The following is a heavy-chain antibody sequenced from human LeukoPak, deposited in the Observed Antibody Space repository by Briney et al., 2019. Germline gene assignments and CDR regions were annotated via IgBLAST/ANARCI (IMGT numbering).Heavy chain of an antibody. CDR2: IKKDGSEK. V-gene: IGHV3-7*03. CDR1: GFTFSSYW. Sequence: GGSLRLSCAASGFTFSSYWMSWVRQAPGKGLEWVANIKKDGSEKYYVDSVKGRFTISRDNAKTSLYLQMNSLRAEDTAVYYCARTPSMVRGVLIIKFDYWGQGTLVTVSS. D-gene: IGHD3-10*01. J-gene: IGHJ4*02. CDR3: ARTPSMVRGVLIIKFDY.